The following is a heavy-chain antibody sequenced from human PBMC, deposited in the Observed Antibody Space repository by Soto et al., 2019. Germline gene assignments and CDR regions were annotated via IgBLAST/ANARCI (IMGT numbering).Heavy chain of an antibody. CDR3: ASPYSSSSNYYYYGMDV. CDR2: ISAYNGNT. Sequence: GASVKVSCKASGYTFTSYGISWVRQAPGQGLEWMGWISAYNGNTNYAQKLQGRVTMTTDTSTSTAYMELRSLRSDDTAVYYCASPYSSSSNYYYYGMDVWGQGTTVTVSS. D-gene: IGHD6-6*01. J-gene: IGHJ6*02. CDR1: GYTFTSYG. V-gene: IGHV1-18*01.